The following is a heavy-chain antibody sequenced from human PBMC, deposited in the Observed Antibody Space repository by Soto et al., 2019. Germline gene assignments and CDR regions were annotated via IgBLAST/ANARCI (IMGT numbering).Heavy chain of an antibody. CDR2: IYDSGST. D-gene: IGHD5-18*01. V-gene: IGHV4-59*01. J-gene: IGHJ5*02. CDR3: AREHGFSYGFNYFDP. CDR1: GGSINNFY. Sequence: SETLSLTCTGSGGSINNFYWSWIRQPPGKGLEWIGYIYDSGSTNYNPSLKSLVTMSVDTSKNQFSLNLSSVTAAYTSVYYCAREHGFSYGFNYFDPWGQGTLVTISS.